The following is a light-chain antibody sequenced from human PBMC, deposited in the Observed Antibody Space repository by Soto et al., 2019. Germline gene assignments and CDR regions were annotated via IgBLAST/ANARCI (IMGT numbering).Light chain of an antibody. J-gene: IGLJ3*02. CDR3: AAWDDSLKAVL. CDR1: SSNIGAGHD. CDR2: GNG. Sequence: QSVLTQPPSVSGAPGQRVTISCTGSSSNIGAGHDVHWYQHLPGTTPKLLIYGNGNRPSGVPDRFSGSKSGTSASLAITGLQAEDEADYYCAAWDDSLKAVLFGGGTKLTVL. V-gene: IGLV1-40*01.